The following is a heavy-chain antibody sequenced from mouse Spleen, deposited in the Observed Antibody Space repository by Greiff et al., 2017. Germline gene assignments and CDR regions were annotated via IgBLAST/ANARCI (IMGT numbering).Heavy chain of an antibody. CDR3: ARGEESAMDY. V-gene: IGHV1-42*01. Sequence: VQLQQSGPELVKPGASVKISCKASGYSFTGYYMNWVKQSPEKSLEWIGEINPSTGGTTYNQKFKAKATLTVDKSSSTAYMQLKSLTSEDSAVYYCARGEESAMDYWGQGTSVTVSS. J-gene: IGHJ4*01. CDR1: GYSFTGYY. CDR2: INPSTGGT.